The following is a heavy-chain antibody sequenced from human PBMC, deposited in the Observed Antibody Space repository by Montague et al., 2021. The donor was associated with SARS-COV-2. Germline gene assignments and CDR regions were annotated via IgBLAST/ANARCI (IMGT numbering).Heavy chain of an antibody. CDR2: TYYRSKWDS. CDR1: GDSVSNKSVA. J-gene: IGHJ3*02. D-gene: IGHD3-9*01. Sequence: CAISGDSVSNKSVAWNWIWQSPSRGLEWLGRTYYRSKWDSDYAESVKRRLVITPDTSKNQVSLQLNSVIPEDTAVYFCASSGITLTGLDAFDIWGQGTMVTVSS. CDR3: ASSGITLTGLDAFDI. V-gene: IGHV6-1*01.